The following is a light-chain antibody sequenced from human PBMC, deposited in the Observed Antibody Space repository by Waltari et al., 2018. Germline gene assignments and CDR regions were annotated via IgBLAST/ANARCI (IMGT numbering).Light chain of an antibody. J-gene: IGKJ1*01. CDR1: QSVLHSSNNKNY. CDR3: QQYYSTCQ. Sequence: DIVMTQSPDSLAVSLGERATINCKSSQSVLHSSNNKNYLAWYQQKPGQPPKLLIYWASTRESGFPDRFSGSGSGTDFTLTISILQAEDVAVYYCQQYYSTCQFGQGTKVEIK. V-gene: IGKV4-1*01. CDR2: WAS.